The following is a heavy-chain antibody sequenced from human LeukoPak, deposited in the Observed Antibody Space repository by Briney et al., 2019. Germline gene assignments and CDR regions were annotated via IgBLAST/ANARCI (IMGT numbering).Heavy chain of an antibody. CDR1: GGSISSYY. D-gene: IGHD3-10*01. CDR3: ARGYGFGELLAY. Sequence: PSETLSLTCTVSGGSISSYYWSWIRQPPGKGLEWIGYIYYSGSTNYNPSLKSRVTISVDTSKNQFSLKLSSVTAADTAVYYCARGYGFGELLAYWGQGTLVTVSS. V-gene: IGHV4-59*01. J-gene: IGHJ4*02. CDR2: IYYSGST.